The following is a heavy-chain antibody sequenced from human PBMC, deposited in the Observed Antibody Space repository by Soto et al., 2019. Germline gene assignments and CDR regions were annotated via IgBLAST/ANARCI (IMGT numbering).Heavy chain of an antibody. CDR3: ARDCNTIGCPVALPTYDH. J-gene: IGHJ4*02. D-gene: IGHD3-10*01. CDR2: VNAGNGET. V-gene: IGHV1-3*01. CDR1: GYTFTNYA. Sequence: QVQLVQSGAEVKKPGASVRLSCEASGYTFTNYAIHWVRQAPGQRLEWMGWVNAGNGETRYSEKFQGRVTITTDTXAXTXXLGLSGLRSEDTAVYYCARDCNTIGCPVALPTYDHWGQGTLVTVSS.